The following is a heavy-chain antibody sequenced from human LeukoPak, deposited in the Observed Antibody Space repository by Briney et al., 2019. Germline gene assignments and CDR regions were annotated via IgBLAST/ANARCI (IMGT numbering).Heavy chain of an antibody. CDR1: GGSISSYY. CDR2: IYTSGST. Sequence: SETLSLTCTVSGGSISSYYWSWIRQPAGKGLEWIGRIYTSGSTTYNPSLKSRVTISVDKSKNQYSLKLSSVTAADTAVYYCARAGGTMVRGPDVVLNWFDPWGQGTLVTVSS. D-gene: IGHD3-10*01. CDR3: ARAGGTMVRGPDVVLNWFDP. J-gene: IGHJ5*02. V-gene: IGHV4-4*07.